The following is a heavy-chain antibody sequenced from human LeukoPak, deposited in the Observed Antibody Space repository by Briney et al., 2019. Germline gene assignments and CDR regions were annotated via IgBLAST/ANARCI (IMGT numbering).Heavy chain of an antibody. CDR3: ARCGYSYGCDY. CDR2: ITSSGVST. Sequence: GGSLRLPCAASGFTFSSYGMSWARQAPGKGLEWVSSITSSGVSTYYADSVKGRFTISRDNSKNTLFLQMNSLRAEDTAVYYCARCGYSYGCDYWGQGTLVTVSS. CDR1: GFTFSSYG. D-gene: IGHD5-18*01. V-gene: IGHV3-23*01. J-gene: IGHJ4*02.